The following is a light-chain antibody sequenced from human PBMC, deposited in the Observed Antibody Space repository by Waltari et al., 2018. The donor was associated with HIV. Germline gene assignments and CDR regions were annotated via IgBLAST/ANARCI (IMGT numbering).Light chain of an antibody. J-gene: IGLJ3*02. Sequence: QSMLTQSPSASATPGQRVTITCSGSKLNVGFNQVQWFQQLPEAAPRPLIGKNNPRPSGVPDPFSGSKSGTLAALAIRGLRPEDEADYYCSSWDDSLSGWVFGVGTKLSVL. V-gene: IGLV1-47*01. CDR1: KLNVGFNQ. CDR2: KNN. CDR3: SSWDDSLSGWV.